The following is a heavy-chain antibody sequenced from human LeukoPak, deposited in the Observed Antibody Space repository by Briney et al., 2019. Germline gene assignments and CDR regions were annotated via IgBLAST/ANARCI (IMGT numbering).Heavy chain of an antibody. V-gene: IGHV1-46*01. CDR2: INPSGGST. CDR1: GYTFTSYY. J-gene: IGHJ5*02. Sequence: ASVKVSCKASGYTFTSYYMHWVRQAPGQGLEWMGIINPSGGSTSYAQKFQGRVTMTRDTSTSTAYMELSSLRSEDTAVYYCARVHDLVNTAMVMVGNWFDPWGQGTLVTVSS. D-gene: IGHD5-18*01. CDR3: ARVHDLVNTAMVMVGNWFDP.